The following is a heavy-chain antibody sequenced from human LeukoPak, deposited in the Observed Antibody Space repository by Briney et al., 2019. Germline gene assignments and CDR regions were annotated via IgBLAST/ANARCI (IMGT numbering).Heavy chain of an antibody. J-gene: IGHJ5*02. D-gene: IGHD6-13*01. V-gene: IGHV4-59*04. Sequence: PSETLSLTCTVSGGSISSYYWSWIRQPPGKGLEWIGNIYYSGSTFYNPSLKSRVTISVDTSKNQFSLNLGSVTAADTAVYYCASRVAAAGTGFDPWGQGTLVTVSS. CDR1: GGSISSYY. CDR2: IYYSGST. CDR3: ASRVAAAGTGFDP.